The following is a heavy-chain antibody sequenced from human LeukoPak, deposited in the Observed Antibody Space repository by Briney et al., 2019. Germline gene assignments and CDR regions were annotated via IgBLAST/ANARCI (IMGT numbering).Heavy chain of an antibody. CDR2: IYYSEST. CDR1: GGSISSSGYY. Sequence: LETLSLTCTVSGGSISSSGYYWGWIRLPPGKGLEWIGSIYYSESTYYNPSLKSRVTISVDTSKNQFSLMLSSVTAADTAVYYCARLRESGSYLGYFDYWGQGTLVTVSS. D-gene: IGHD3-10*01. CDR3: ARLRESGSYLGYFDY. V-gene: IGHV4-39*01. J-gene: IGHJ4*02.